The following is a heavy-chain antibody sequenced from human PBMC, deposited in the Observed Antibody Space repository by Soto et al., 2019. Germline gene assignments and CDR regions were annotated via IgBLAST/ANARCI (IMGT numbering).Heavy chain of an antibody. CDR1: GLSFSSYG. Sequence: EVQLLESGGGLVEPGGSLRLSCAASGLSFSSYGMSWVRQAPGKGLEWVSGISGSATGTYYADSVKGRLTISRDNSMNTLYLQMNSLRAEDTALYYCAKELIEGGSYYGVVDHWGQGTLVTVSS. V-gene: IGHV3-23*01. J-gene: IGHJ4*02. D-gene: IGHD1-26*01. CDR3: AKELIEGGSYYGVVDH. CDR2: ISGSATGT.